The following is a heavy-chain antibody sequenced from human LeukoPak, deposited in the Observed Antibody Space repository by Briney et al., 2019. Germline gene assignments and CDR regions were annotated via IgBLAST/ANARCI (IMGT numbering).Heavy chain of an antibody. Sequence: SETLSLTCAVYGGSFSGYYWSWIRQPPGKGLEWIGEINHSGSTNYNPSLKSRVTISVATSKNQFSLKLSSVTAADTAVYYCARGGGGYPELFDYWGQGTLVTVSS. CDR3: ARGGGGYPELFDY. D-gene: IGHD2-15*01. J-gene: IGHJ4*02. V-gene: IGHV4-34*01. CDR1: GGSFSGYY. CDR2: INHSGST.